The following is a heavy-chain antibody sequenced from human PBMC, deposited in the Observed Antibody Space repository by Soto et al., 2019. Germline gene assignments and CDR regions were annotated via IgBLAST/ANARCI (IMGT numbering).Heavy chain of an antibody. V-gene: IGHV4-34*01. CDR2: INHSGST. CDR1: GGSFSGYY. CDR3: ARARSGYYSEYYFDY. J-gene: IGHJ4*02. D-gene: IGHD3-3*01. Sequence: TSETLSLTCAVYGGSFSGYYGSWIRQPPGKGLEWIGEINHSGSTNYNPSLKSRVTISVDTSKNQFSLKLSSVTAADTAVYYCARARSGYYSEYYFDYWGQGTLVTVSS.